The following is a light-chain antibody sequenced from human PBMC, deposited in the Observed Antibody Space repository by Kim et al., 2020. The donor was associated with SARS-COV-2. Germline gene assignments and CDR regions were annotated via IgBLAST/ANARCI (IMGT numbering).Light chain of an antibody. V-gene: IGLV2-8*01. CDR1: ANDVGGYKY. J-gene: IGLJ1*01. CDR3: LSFAGSENYV. Sequence: GQSVTISCTGSANDVGGYKYVSWYQHHPGKAPKLLIYEVSKRPSGVPDRFSGSKSGNTASLTVSGLQTDDEADYYCLSFAGSENYVFGSGTKVTVL. CDR2: EVS.